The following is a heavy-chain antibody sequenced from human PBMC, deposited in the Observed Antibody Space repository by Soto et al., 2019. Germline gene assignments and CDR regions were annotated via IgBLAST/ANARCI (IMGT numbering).Heavy chain of an antibody. CDR1: GFTFSGYA. J-gene: IGHJ4*02. V-gene: IGHV3-23*01. CDR3: AKDPRYYDFWSAYYFGDY. D-gene: IGHD3-3*01. Sequence: EVQLLESGGGSVQPGGSLRLSCAASGFTFSGYAMSWVRQAPGKGLEWVSAISGSGDSTYYADSVKGRFTISRDNSKNTLYLQMNSLSAEDTAVYYCAKDPRYYDFWSAYYFGDYWGQGTLVTVSS. CDR2: ISGSGDST.